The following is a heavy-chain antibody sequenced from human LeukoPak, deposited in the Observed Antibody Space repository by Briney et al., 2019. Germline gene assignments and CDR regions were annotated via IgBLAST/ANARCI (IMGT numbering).Heavy chain of an antibody. CDR2: IKQDGTEK. J-gene: IGHJ4*02. Sequence: GGSLRLSCAASGFSFSRYWMHWVRQASGKGLEWVANIKQDGTEKYYVDSVKGRFTISRDNAKNSLYLQMNSLRVEDTAVYYCTKLAKYFYGSETYYFFEHWGQGTPVTASS. V-gene: IGHV3-7*01. D-gene: IGHD3-10*01. CDR3: TKLAKYFYGSETYYFFEH. CDR1: GFSFSRYW.